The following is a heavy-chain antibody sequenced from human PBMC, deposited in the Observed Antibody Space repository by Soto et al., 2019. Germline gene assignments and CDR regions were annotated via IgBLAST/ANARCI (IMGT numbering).Heavy chain of an antibody. CDR3: AKGGAIVAAGTRVYLYNAMDV. CDR1: GYTFTGYY. CDR2: INPNSGDT. Sequence: QVQLVQSGTEVKRPGDSVKVSCKASGYTFTGYYVHWVRQAPGQGLEWMGWINPNSGDTYLAQRFQGRVTMNRDTSIRKAYMELRGLTSDDTAEYYCAKGGAIVAAGTRVYLYNAMDVWGQGTTVTVSS. D-gene: IGHD1-26*01. V-gene: IGHV1-2*02. J-gene: IGHJ6*02.